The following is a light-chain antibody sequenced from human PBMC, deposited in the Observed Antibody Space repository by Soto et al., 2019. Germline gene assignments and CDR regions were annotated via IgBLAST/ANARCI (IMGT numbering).Light chain of an antibody. J-gene: IGLJ2*01. CDR1: SSDVGGYNY. CDR2: DVS. V-gene: IGLV2-11*01. Sequence: QSALTQPRSVSGSPGQSVTISCTGTSSDVGGYNYVSWYQQHPGXAPXLMIXDVSKRXXXXXXXXXGSXSGNXXSXTIXGXXXXXXXXXYCXSYAGSYTHVVFGGGTKLTVL. CDR3: XSYAGSYTHVV.